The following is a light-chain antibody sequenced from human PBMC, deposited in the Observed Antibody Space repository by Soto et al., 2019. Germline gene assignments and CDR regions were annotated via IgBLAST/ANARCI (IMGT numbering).Light chain of an antibody. CDR2: SAS. J-gene: IGKJ1*01. CDR3: QHYNSYSEA. V-gene: IGKV3-15*01. CDR1: QSVSSN. Sequence: IVMTQSPATLSVSPGERATLSCRASQSVSSNLAWYQQKPGQAPRLLIYSASTRATGIPARFSGSGSGTEFTLTISSLQPDDFATYYCQHYNSYSEAFGQGTKVDIK.